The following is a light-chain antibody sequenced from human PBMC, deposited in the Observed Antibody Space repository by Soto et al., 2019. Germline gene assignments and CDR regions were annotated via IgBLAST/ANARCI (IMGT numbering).Light chain of an antibody. CDR3: HQRGSWPRGT. J-gene: IGKJ1*01. CDR2: GAS. Sequence: EIVMTQSPATLSVSPGDGATLSCRASQSVSSNLAWYQQKPGQAPRLLIYGASTRPTGIPARFSGSGSGTDFTLTISTLEPEDSAVYYCHQRGSWPRGTFGQGTKVDIK. V-gene: IGKV3-15*01. CDR1: QSVSSN.